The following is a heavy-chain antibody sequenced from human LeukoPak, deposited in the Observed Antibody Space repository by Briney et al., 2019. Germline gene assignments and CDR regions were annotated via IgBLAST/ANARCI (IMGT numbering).Heavy chain of an antibody. Sequence: GGSLRPSCAASGFTFSSYAMSWVRQAPGKGLEWVSSISSSSSYIYYADSVKGRFTISRDNAKNSLYLQMNSLRAEDTAVYYCARLGGSIDYWGQGTLVTVSS. CDR2: ISSSSSYI. V-gene: IGHV3-21*01. D-gene: IGHD5-12*01. CDR3: ARLGGSIDY. CDR1: GFTFSSYA. J-gene: IGHJ4*02.